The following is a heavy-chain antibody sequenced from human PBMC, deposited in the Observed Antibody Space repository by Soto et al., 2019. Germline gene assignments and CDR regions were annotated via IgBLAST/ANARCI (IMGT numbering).Heavy chain of an antibody. V-gene: IGHV3-11*01. CDR1: GFTFSDYY. Sequence: QVQLVESGGGLVKPGGSLRLSCAASGFTFSDYYMSWIRQAPGKGLEWVSYISTTGSTIYYADSVKGRFTISRDNAKNSLYLQMNSLRAEDTAVYYCARDPVSEAGPTRGFDYWGQGTLVTVSS. J-gene: IGHJ4*02. D-gene: IGHD5-12*01. CDR2: ISTTGSTI. CDR3: ARDPVSEAGPTRGFDY.